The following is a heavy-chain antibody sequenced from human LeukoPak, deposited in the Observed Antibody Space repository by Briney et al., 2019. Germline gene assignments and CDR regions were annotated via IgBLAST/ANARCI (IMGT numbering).Heavy chain of an antibody. V-gene: IGHV4-39*01. Sequence: SETLSLTCTVSGGSISSSSYYWGWIRQPPGKGLEWIGSIYYSGSTYYNPSLKSRVTISVDTSKNQSSLKLSSVTAADTAVYYCARHHDYSEWFDPWGQGTLVTVSS. CDR1: GGSISSSSYY. D-gene: IGHD4-11*01. J-gene: IGHJ5*02. CDR2: IYYSGST. CDR3: ARHHDYSEWFDP.